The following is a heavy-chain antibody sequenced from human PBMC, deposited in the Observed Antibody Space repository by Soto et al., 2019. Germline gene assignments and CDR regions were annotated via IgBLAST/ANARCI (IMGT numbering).Heavy chain of an antibody. CDR3: ARTLAAGYSSGYYRYVDY. CDR2: IKRDGSEK. CDR1: GFTFSNYW. V-gene: IGHV3-7*05. D-gene: IGHD6-19*01. Sequence: VQLVESGGGLVQPGGSLRLSCEASGFTFSNYWMSWVRQAPGKGLEWVAHIKRDGSEKNHADSVRGRFTISRDNAKNSLFLQMTSLRVEDTAVYYCARTLAAGYSSGYYRYVDYWGQGTLVTVSS. J-gene: IGHJ4*02.